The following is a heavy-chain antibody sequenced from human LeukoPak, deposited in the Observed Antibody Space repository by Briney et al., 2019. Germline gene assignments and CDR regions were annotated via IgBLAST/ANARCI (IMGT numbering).Heavy chain of an antibody. D-gene: IGHD6-13*01. J-gene: IGHJ3*02. CDR3: AREGSTYAFDI. V-gene: IGHV3-21*01. Sequence: GGSLRLSCAASGFTFSSYSMNWVHQAPGKRLEWVSSISSSSSYIYYADSVKGRFTISRDNAKNSLYLQMNSLRAEDTAVYYCAREGSTYAFDIWGQGTMVTVSS. CDR1: GFTFSSYS. CDR2: ISSSSSYI.